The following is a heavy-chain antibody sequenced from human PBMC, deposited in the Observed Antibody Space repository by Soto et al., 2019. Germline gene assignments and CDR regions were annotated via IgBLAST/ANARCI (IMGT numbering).Heavy chain of an antibody. CDR2: ISGSGGST. D-gene: IGHD5-18*01. CDR1: GFTFSSYA. V-gene: IGHV3-23*01. Sequence: EVQLLESGGGLVQPGGSLRLSCAASGFTFSSYAMSWVRQAPGKGLEWVSAISGSGGSTYYADSVKGRFTISRDNSRNTRYVQMNGLRAGDTAVYYCWEDVVRVTPRNWCVPWRQGTLVTVSS. J-gene: IGHJ5*02. CDR3: WEDVVRVTPRNWCVP.